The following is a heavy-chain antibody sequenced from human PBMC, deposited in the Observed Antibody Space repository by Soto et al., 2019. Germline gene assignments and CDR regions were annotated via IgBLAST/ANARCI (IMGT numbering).Heavy chain of an antibody. CDR2: ISAYNGNT. CDR1: GYTFTSYG. CDR3: SIDAPPVDY. Sequence: QVQLVQSGAEVKKPGASVKVSCKASGYTFTSYGISWVRQAPGQGLEWMGWISAYNGNTNYAQKLQGRVTMTTDTSTSMGYMRLRSLSADDTAVEYVSIDAPPVDYWGRGTLVTVSS. V-gene: IGHV1-18*01. J-gene: IGHJ4*02.